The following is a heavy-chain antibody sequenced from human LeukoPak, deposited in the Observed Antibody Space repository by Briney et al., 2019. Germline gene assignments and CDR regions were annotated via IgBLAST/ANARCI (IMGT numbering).Heavy chain of an antibody. D-gene: IGHD3-3*01. CDR3: ARDRFGDFWSGGYFDY. CDR2: INSDGSWT. CDR1: GFIFSSYW. J-gene: IGHJ4*02. V-gene: IGHV3-74*01. Sequence: GGSLRLSCAASGFIFSSYWMHWVRQAPGKGLVWVSHINSDGSWTTYADSVKGRFTISRDNSKNTLYLQMNSLRAEDTAVYYCARDRFGDFWSGGYFDYWGQGTLVTVSS.